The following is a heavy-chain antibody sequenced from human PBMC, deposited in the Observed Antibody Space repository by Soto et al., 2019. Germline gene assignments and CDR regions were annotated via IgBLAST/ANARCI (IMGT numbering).Heavy chain of an antibody. CDR1: GFTFSSYS. CDR2: ISSSSSYI. D-gene: IGHD3-10*01. V-gene: IGHV3-21*01. J-gene: IGHJ4*02. CDR3: ARGITYGSMDY. Sequence: EVQLVESGGGLVKPGGSLRLSCAASGFTFSSYSMNWVRQAPGKGLEWVSSISSSSSYIYYADSVKGRFTISRDNAKNPMYLQMTSMRAEDTAVYYCARGITYGSMDYWGQGTLVTVSS.